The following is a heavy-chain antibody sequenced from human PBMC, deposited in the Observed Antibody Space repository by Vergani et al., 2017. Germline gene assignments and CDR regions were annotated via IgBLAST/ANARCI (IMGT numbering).Heavy chain of an antibody. V-gene: IGHV4-59*12. J-gene: IGHJ4*02. D-gene: IGHD2-8*01. Sequence: QVQLQESGPGLVKPSETLSLTCTVSGGSISSYYWSWIRQPAGKGLEWIGEIRHDGITHYSPSLKSRVTISIDPSTHHFSLNLRSVTAADTAVYYCAREGYCTNGVCFTLFDVWGQGALVTVSS. CDR3: AREGYCTNGVCFTLFDV. CDR1: GGSISSYY. CDR2: IRHDGIT.